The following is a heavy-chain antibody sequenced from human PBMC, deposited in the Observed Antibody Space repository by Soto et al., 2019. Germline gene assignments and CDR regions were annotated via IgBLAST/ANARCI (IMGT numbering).Heavy chain of an antibody. CDR3: AKDANDGDYNGQVYFDN. D-gene: IGHD4-17*01. V-gene: IGHV3-9*01. CDR1: GFNFNAYA. J-gene: IGHJ4*02. CDR2: TSWTSGRI. Sequence: EVQLVESGGGLVQPGRSLRLSCVASGFNFNAYAMHWVRQAPGKCLEWVSGTSWTSGRIGYAHSMQGRFTISRDNAKKSLYLQINSLTADDTALYYCAKDANDGDYNGQVYFDNWGQGTLGTVST.